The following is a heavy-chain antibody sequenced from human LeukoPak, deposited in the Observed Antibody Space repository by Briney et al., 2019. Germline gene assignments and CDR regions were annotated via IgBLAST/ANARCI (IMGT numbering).Heavy chain of an antibody. Sequence: PGGSLRLSCAASGFTFSSYAMSWVRHAPRKGLEWVSAISGSGGSTYYADSVKGRFTISRDNYKNTLYLQMKSLRAEDTAVYYCAKTLRRLYDSSGYYGWGQGTLVTVSS. J-gene: IGHJ4*02. D-gene: IGHD3-22*01. CDR2: ISGSGGST. CDR1: GFTFSSYA. CDR3: AKTLRRLYDSSGYYG. V-gene: IGHV3-23*01.